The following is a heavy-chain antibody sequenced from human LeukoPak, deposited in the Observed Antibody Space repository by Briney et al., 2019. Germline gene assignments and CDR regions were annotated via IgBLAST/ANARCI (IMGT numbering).Heavy chain of an antibody. Sequence: ASVKVSCTASGYTFTSYDINWVRQATGQGLEWMGWMNPNSGNTGYAQKFQGRVTMTRNTSISTAYLELSSLRSEDTAVYYCARQEGDGYNFFWFDPWGQGTLVTVSS. V-gene: IGHV1-8*01. CDR1: GYTFTSYD. CDR2: MNPNSGNT. D-gene: IGHD5-24*01. CDR3: ARQEGDGYNFFWFDP. J-gene: IGHJ5*02.